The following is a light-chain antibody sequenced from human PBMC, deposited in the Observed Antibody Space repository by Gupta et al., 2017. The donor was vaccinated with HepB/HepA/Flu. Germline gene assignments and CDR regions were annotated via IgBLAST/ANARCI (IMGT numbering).Light chain of an antibody. CDR1: QSISTY. CDR3: QQTYNIPPVT. Sequence: DIQMTQSPSSLSASVGDRVTITCRASQSISTYLNWYQQKPGKAPKLLIYTASTLQSGVTSRFSGSGSGTDFTLTISSLQPEDFATYYCQQTYNIPPVTFGGGTKVEIK. CDR2: TAS. V-gene: IGKV1-39*01. J-gene: IGKJ4*01.